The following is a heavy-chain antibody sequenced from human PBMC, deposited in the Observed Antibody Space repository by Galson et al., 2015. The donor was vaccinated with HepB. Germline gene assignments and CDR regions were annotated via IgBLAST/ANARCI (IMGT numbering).Heavy chain of an antibody. CDR2: ISYDGSNK. V-gene: IGHV3-30*18. D-gene: IGHD3-10*01. Sequence: SLRLSCAASGFTFSSYGMHWVRQAPGKGLEWVAVISYDGSNKYYADSVKGRFTISRDNSKNTLYLQMNSLRAEDTAVYYCAKEAPLRDYGSGSYLDYWGQGTLVTVSS. CDR1: GFTFSSYG. J-gene: IGHJ4*02. CDR3: AKEAPLRDYGSGSYLDY.